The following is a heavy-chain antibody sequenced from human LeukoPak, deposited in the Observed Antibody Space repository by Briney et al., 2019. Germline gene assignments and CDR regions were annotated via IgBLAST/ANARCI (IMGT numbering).Heavy chain of an antibody. CDR2: FYDSGNT. Sequence: SETLSLTCTVSGYSISSGYYWGWIRQPPGKGLEGIGRFYDSGNTYYNPSLKSRVTISVDTSKNQVSLKLSSVTAADTAVYYCAREAAYYYGSGIPNYYYMDVWGKGTTVTVSS. V-gene: IGHV4-38-2*02. CDR3: AREAAYYYGSGIPNYYYMDV. D-gene: IGHD3-10*01. J-gene: IGHJ6*03. CDR1: GYSISSGYY.